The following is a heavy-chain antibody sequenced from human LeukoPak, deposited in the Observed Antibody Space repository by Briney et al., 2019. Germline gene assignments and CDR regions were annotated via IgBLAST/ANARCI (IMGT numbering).Heavy chain of an antibody. CDR3: ARGLGRGYSYGYTYYYYMDV. Sequence: GGSLRLSCAASGFTFRTYEMHWVRQAPGKGLEWVSYISSDGTTKYYADSVKGRFTISRDNAKNSLYLQMNSLRAEDTAVYYCARGLGRGYSYGYTYYYYMDVWGKGTTVTISS. J-gene: IGHJ6*03. CDR1: GFTFRTYE. D-gene: IGHD5-18*01. V-gene: IGHV3-48*03. CDR2: ISSDGTTK.